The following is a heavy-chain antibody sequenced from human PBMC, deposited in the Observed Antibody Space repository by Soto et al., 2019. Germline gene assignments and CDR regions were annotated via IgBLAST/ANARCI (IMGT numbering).Heavy chain of an antibody. CDR1: GYTFTSYG. V-gene: IGHV1-18*04. D-gene: IGHD1-26*01. CDR3: ARDGNYFPLDY. J-gene: IGHJ4*02. CDR2: ISAYNGNT. Sequence: ASVKVSCKASGYTFTSYGISWVRQAPGQGLGWMGYISAYNGNTNFAQNLQGRVTMSTDTSTSTAYMELRSLRSDDTAVYYCARDGNYFPLDYWGQGTLVTVSS.